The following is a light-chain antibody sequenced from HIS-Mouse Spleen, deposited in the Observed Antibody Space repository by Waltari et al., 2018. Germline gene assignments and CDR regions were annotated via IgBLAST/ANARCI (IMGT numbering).Light chain of an antibody. CDR1: SSAVGRYNL. Sequence: QSALTQPASVSGSPGQSITISCPGTSSAVGRYNLASWYQQHPGKAPKLMIYEGSKRPSGVSNRFSGSKSGNTASLTISGLQAEDEADYYCCSYAGSSTWVFGGGTKLTVL. J-gene: IGLJ3*02. V-gene: IGLV2-23*01. CDR2: EGS. CDR3: CSYAGSSTWV.